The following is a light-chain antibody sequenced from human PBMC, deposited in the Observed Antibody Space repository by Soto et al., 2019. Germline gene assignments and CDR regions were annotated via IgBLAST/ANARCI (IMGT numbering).Light chain of an antibody. CDR2: GAS. Sequence: EVVLTQSPGTLSLSPGERATLSCRASQSVSSNYLAWYQQKPGQAPRLLIYGASSRATGIPDRFSGSGSGTDFTLTIRRLEPEDFAVYYCQQYGSSYPWTFGQGTRLEIK. CDR3: QQYGSSYPWT. CDR1: QSVSSNY. J-gene: IGKJ5*01. V-gene: IGKV3-20*01.